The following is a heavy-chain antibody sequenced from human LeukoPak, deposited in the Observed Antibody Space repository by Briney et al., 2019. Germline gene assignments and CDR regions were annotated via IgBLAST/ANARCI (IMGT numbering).Heavy chain of an antibody. J-gene: IGHJ6*02. D-gene: IGHD3-16*01. CDR1: GGSISSYD. Sequence: PSETLSLTCTVSGGSISSYDWSWIRQPPGKGLEWIGEIYHSGSTNYNPSLKSRVTISVDKSKNQFSLKLSSVTAADTAVYYCTASLLGYGMDVWGQGTTVTVSS. CDR3: TASLLGYGMDV. CDR2: IYHSGST. V-gene: IGHV4-59*12.